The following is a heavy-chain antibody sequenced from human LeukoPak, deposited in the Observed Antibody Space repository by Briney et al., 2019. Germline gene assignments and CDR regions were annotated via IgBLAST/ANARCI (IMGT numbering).Heavy chain of an antibody. D-gene: IGHD4-17*01. J-gene: IGHJ4*02. Sequence: ASVKVSCKASGYTFTSYDINWVRQATGQGLEWMGWMNPNSGNTGYAQKFQGRVTMTRDTSISTAYMELSRLRSDDTAVYYCARDLDYGDYASDYWGQGTLVTVSS. CDR2: MNPNSGNT. CDR1: GYTFTSYD. V-gene: IGHV1-8*01. CDR3: ARDLDYGDYASDY.